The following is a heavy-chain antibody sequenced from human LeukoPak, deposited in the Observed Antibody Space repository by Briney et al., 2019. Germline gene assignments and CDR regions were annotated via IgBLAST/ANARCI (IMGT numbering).Heavy chain of an antibody. CDR2: ISSSSSYI. J-gene: IGHJ5*02. Sequence: PGGPLRLSCAASGFTFSSYSMNWVRQAPGKGLEWVSSISSSSSYIYYADSVKGRFAISRDNAKNSLYLQMNSLRAEDTAVYYCARGRSLPQSRRLVWFDPWGQGTLVTVSS. D-gene: IGHD5-24*01. CDR1: GFTFSSYS. CDR3: ARGRSLPQSRRLVWFDP. V-gene: IGHV3-21*01.